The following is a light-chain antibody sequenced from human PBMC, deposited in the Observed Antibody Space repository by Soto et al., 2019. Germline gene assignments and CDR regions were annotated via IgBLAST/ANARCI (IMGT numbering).Light chain of an antibody. CDR1: SSNIGADYD. Sequence: QPVLTQPPSVSGAPGQRVTISCTGSSSNIGADYDVHWYQQLPGTAPKLLIYGDSNRPSGVPDRFSGSKSGTSASLAITGLQAEDEADYYCQSYDSSLGVVFGGGTKLTVL. CDR2: GDS. J-gene: IGLJ2*01. CDR3: QSYDSSLGVV. V-gene: IGLV1-40*01.